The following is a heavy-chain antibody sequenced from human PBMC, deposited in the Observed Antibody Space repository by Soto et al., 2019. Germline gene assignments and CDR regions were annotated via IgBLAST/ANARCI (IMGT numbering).Heavy chain of an antibody. J-gene: IGHJ4*02. CDR3: ARQSVGPFGSGSYCDY. V-gene: IGHV4-59*08. D-gene: IGHD3-10*01. CDR1: GGSISSYY. Sequence: QVQLQESGPGLVKPSETLSLTCTVSGGSISSYYWSWIRQPPGKGLEWIGYIYYSGSTNYNPSIKSRVTISVDTSKNQFSLKLSSVTAADTAVYYCARQSVGPFGSGSYCDYWGQGTLVTVSS. CDR2: IYYSGST.